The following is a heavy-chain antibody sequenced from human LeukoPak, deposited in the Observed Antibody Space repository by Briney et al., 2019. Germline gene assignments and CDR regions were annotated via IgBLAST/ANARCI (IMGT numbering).Heavy chain of an antibody. CDR2: MNPNSGNT. Sequence: ASVKVSCKASGYTFTSYEINWARQATGQGLEWMGWMNPNSGNTGYAQKFQGRVTMTRNTSISTAYMELSSLRSEDTDVYYCARAVTLRGIDYWGQGTLVTVSS. D-gene: IGHD1-26*01. CDR3: ARAVTLRGIDY. CDR1: GYTFTSYE. J-gene: IGHJ4*02. V-gene: IGHV1-8*01.